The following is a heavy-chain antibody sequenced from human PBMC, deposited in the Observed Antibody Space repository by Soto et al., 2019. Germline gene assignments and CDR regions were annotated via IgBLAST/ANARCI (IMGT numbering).Heavy chain of an antibody. CDR1: GFTFSGYS. CDR3: ASYSSGYPYYFDY. V-gene: IGHV3-48*04. D-gene: IGHD3-22*01. CDR2: ISSSSSTI. J-gene: IGHJ4*02. Sequence: EVQLVESGGGLVQPGGSLRLSCAASGFTFSGYSMNWVRQAPGKGLEWVSYISSSSSTIYYADSVKGRFTISRDNAKNSLYLQMNSLRVEDTAVYYCASYSSGYPYYFDYWGQGTLVTVSS.